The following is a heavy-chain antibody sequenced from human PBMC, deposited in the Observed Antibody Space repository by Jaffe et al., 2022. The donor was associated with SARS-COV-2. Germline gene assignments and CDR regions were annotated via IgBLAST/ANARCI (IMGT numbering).Heavy chain of an antibody. V-gene: IGHV1-46*01. Sequence: QVQLVQSGAEVKKPGASVKVSCKASGYTFTSYYMHWVRQAPGQGLEWMGIINPSGGSTSYAQKFQGRVTMTRDTSTSTVYMELSSLRSEDTAVYYCARDVYYDSSGYYFSPEYYFDYWGQGTLVTVSS. D-gene: IGHD3-22*01. CDR1: GYTFTSYY. J-gene: IGHJ4*02. CDR2: INPSGGST. CDR3: ARDVYYDSSGYYFSPEYYFDY.